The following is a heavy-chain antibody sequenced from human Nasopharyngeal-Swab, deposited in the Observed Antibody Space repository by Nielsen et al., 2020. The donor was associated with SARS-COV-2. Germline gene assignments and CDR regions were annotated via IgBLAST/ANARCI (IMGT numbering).Heavy chain of an antibody. D-gene: IGHD6-6*01. Sequence: GESLKISCAASGFTFSSYSMNWVRQAPGKGLEWVSSISSSSSYIYYADSVKGRFTISRDNAKNSLYLQMNSLRAEDTAVYYCAKGIAARRSWYFDLWGRGTLVTVSS. CDR2: ISSSSSYI. J-gene: IGHJ2*01. CDR3: AKGIAARRSWYFDL. V-gene: IGHV3-21*04. CDR1: GFTFSSYS.